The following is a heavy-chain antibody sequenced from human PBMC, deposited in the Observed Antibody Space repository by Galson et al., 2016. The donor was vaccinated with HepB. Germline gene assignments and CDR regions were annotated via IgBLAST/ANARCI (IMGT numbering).Heavy chain of an antibody. CDR2: IYCTGST. D-gene: IGHD5-24*01. CDR3: ARGTQRATL. V-gene: IGHV4-31*03. Sequence: TLSLTCSVSGGSISTSGQYWSWIRQRPGKGLEWIGYIYCTGSTFYNPSLKSRLKISVDTSKNQFSLNLDSVTAADTAVYYCARGTQRATLWGQGTLVTVSS. CDR1: GGSISTSGQY. J-gene: IGHJ4*02.